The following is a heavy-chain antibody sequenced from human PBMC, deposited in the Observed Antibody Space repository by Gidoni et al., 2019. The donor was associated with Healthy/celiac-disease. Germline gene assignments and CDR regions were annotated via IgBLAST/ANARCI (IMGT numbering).Heavy chain of an antibody. CDR3: AKDAGRITIFGVRGNWFDP. V-gene: IGHV3-9*01. Sequence: EVQLVESGGGLVQPGSSLRLSCAASGFTFADYAMPWVRQAPGKGLEWVSGISWNSGSIGYADSVKGRFTISRDNAKNSLYLQMNSLRAEDTALYYCAKDAGRITIFGVRGNWFDPWGQGTLVTVSS. CDR2: ISWNSGSI. J-gene: IGHJ5*02. CDR1: GFTFADYA. D-gene: IGHD3-3*01.